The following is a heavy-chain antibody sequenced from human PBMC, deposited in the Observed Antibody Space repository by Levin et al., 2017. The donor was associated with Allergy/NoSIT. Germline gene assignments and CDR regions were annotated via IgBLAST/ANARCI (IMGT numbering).Heavy chain of an antibody. CDR2: IYYSGNT. V-gene: IGHV4-39*01. CDR3: ARSTYVYYYGMDV. Sequence: SETLSLTCSISGGSVNSTRYYWGWIRQPPGKGLEWIGNIYYSGNTYYNPSVKSRVTISEDTAKNQLLLNLNSVTAADTAVYYCARSTYVYYYGMDVWGQGTTVTVSS. D-gene: IGHD2-8*01. CDR1: GGSVNSTRYY. J-gene: IGHJ6*02.